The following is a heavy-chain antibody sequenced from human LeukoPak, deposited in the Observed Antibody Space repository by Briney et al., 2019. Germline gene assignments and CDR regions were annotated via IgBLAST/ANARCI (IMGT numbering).Heavy chain of an antibody. Sequence: KPSETLSLTCTVSGGPITCYYWSWIRQPPGKGLEWIGYIYYSGSTNYNPSLRSRVTMSVDKSRDQFSLKVNSVTAMDTAVYYCARYDGDDNNFDYWGQGTLVTVSS. CDR2: IYYSGST. J-gene: IGHJ4*02. D-gene: IGHD4-17*01. CDR3: ARYDGDDNNFDY. V-gene: IGHV4-59*01. CDR1: GGPITCYY.